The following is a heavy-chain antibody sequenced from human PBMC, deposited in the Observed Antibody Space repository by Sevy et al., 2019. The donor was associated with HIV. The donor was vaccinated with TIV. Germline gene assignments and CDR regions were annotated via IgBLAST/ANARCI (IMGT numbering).Heavy chain of an antibody. V-gene: IGHV1-2*02. CDR1: GYTFTGYY. CDR3: ARMGDYSDSSGYYPLKF. Sequence: ASVKVSCKASGYTFTGYYVHWVRQAPGQGLEWMGWINPNNGGTYFAKKFQDSVTLTTDTSVNTAYMGLRGLTFDDTAIYYCARMGDYSDSSGYYPLKFWGQGTLVTVSS. D-gene: IGHD3-22*01. CDR2: INPNNGGT. J-gene: IGHJ4*02.